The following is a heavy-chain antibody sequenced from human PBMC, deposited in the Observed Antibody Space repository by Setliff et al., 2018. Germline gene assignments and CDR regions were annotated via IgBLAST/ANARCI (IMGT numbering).Heavy chain of an antibody. CDR1: GFTFSSYW. CDR2: ISSDGGST. Sequence: PGGSLRLSCAASGFTFSSYWMSWVRQAPGKGLEYVSGISSDGGSTYYANSVKDRFTISRDNSKNTLWLQMGSLRAEDMAVYYCARSRTGEYSSGWLNWFDPWGQGTLVTVSS. CDR3: ARSRTGEYSSGWLNWFDP. V-gene: IGHV3-64*01. J-gene: IGHJ5*02. D-gene: IGHD6-19*01.